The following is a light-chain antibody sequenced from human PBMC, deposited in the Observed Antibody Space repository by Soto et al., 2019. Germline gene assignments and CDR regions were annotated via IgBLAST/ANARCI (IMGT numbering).Light chain of an antibody. CDR3: QKYGNFWT. V-gene: IGKV1-5*03. J-gene: IGKJ1*01. CDR2: KAS. Sequence: DIQMTQSPSTLSASVGDRVTSTFRASQSISSWLAWYQQKPGKAPKLLIYKASTLKSGVPSRFSGSGSGTDFSLTIRRLEPDDFAVYYCQKYGNFWTFGQGTKVDIK. CDR1: QSISSW.